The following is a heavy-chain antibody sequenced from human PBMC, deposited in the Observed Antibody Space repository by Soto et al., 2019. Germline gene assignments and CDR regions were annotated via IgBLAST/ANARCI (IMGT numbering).Heavy chain of an antibody. Sequence: PSETLSLTCTVSGGSISSYYWSWIRQPPGKGLEWIGYIYYSGSTNYNPSLKSRVTISVDTSKNQFSLKLSSVTAADTAVYYCARSAGYYHSSGHSYWGQGTLVTVPQ. CDR3: ARSAGYYHSSGHSY. J-gene: IGHJ4*02. V-gene: IGHV4-59*08. CDR1: GGSISSYY. D-gene: IGHD3-22*01. CDR2: IYYSGST.